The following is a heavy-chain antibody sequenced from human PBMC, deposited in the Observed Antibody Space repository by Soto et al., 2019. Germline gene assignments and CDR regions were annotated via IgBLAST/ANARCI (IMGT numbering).Heavy chain of an antibody. CDR2: IYYSGST. V-gene: IGHV4-31*03. CDR3: ARGGGAVAGTRTDYYYGMDV. J-gene: IGHJ6*02. CDR1: GGSISSGGYY. D-gene: IGHD6-19*01. Sequence: PSETLSLTSPVSGGSISSGGYYWSWIRQHPGKGLEWIGYIYYSGSTYYNPSLKSRVTISVDTSKNQFSLKLSSVTAADTAVYYCARGGGAVAGTRTDYYYGMDVWGQGTTVTVSS.